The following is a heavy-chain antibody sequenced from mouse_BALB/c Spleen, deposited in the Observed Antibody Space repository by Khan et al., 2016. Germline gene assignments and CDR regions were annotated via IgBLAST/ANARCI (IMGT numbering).Heavy chain of an antibody. J-gene: IGHJ2*01. Sequence: EVQLQESGPGLVKPSQSLSLTCTVTGYSITSDYAWNWIRQFPGNKLEWMGYISYSGSTSYNPSLKSRISITRDTSKNQFFLQFNSVTTEDTATYNCASRNGDVAYWGKGTTLTVSS. D-gene: IGHD4-1*02. CDR2: ISYSGST. CDR1: GYSITSDYA. V-gene: IGHV3-2*02. CDR3: ASRNGDVAY.